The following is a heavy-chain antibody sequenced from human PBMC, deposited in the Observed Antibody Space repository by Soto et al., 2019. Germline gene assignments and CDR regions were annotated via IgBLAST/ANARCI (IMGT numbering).Heavy chain of an antibody. D-gene: IGHD2-8*01. V-gene: IGHV1-69*04. CDR1: GGTFSSYT. CDR2: IIPILGIA. J-gene: IGHJ4*02. Sequence: ASVKVSRKASGGTFSSYTISWVRQAPGQGLEWMGRIIPILGIANYAQKFQGRVTITADKSTSTAYMELSSLRSEDTAVYYCAREWGDCTNGVCASNWGQGTLVTVSS. CDR3: AREWGDCTNGVCASN.